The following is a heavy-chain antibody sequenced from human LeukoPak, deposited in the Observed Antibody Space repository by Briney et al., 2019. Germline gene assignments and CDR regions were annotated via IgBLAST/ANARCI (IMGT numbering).Heavy chain of an antibody. D-gene: IGHD5-12*01. CDR2: INPSGGST. CDR1: GYTFTSYY. V-gene: IGHV1-46*01. J-gene: IGHJ4*02. CDR3: ARGVAPWQSFDY. Sequence: ASVKVSCKASGYTFTSYYMHWVRQAPGQGLEWMGIINPSGGSTSYAQKFQGRVTMTRDISTSTVYMELSSLRSEDTAVYYCARGVAPWQSFDYWGQGTLVTLSS.